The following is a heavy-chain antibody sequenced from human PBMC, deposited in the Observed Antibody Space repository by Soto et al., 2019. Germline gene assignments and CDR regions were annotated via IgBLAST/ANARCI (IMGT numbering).Heavy chain of an antibody. J-gene: IGHJ6*02. CDR3: ARRGGGNSGYLNYYALDV. V-gene: IGHV4-39*01. CDR1: GGSISSSSYY. D-gene: IGHD3-22*01. Sequence: SETLSLTCIVSGGSISSSSYYWGWIRQSPGKGLEWIGSIYYGGGTSYNPSLKGRISISVDTSKTQLSLKLRSVTAADTAVYYCARRGGGNSGYLNYYALDVWGQGTTVTVSS. CDR2: IYYGGGT.